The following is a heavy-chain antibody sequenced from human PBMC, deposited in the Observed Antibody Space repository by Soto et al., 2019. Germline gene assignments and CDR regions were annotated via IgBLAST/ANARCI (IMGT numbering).Heavy chain of an antibody. CDR3: ATKHSIAVAGHFDY. V-gene: IGHV3-23*01. D-gene: IGHD6-19*01. J-gene: IGHJ4*02. CDR2: ICGSGGST. Sequence: EVQLLESGGGLVQPGGSLRLSCAASGFTFSSYAMSWVRQAPGKGLEWVSAICGSGGSTYYADSVKGRFTISRDNSKNTLYLQMNSLSAEDTAVYYCATKHSIAVAGHFDYWGQGTLVTVSS. CDR1: GFTFSSYA.